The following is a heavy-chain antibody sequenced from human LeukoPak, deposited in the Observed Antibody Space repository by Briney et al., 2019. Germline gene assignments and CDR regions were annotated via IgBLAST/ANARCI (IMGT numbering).Heavy chain of an antibody. D-gene: IGHD3-10*01. V-gene: IGHV1-69*13. Sequence: ASVKVSCKASGGTFSSYAISWVRQAPGQGLEWMGGIIPIFGTANYAQKFQGRVTITADESTSTAYMELSSLRSEDTAVYYCATSIPLSSGRGPPYNWFDPWGQGTLVTVSS. CDR2: IIPIFGTA. J-gene: IGHJ5*02. CDR1: GGTFSSYA. CDR3: ATSIPLSSGRGPPYNWFDP.